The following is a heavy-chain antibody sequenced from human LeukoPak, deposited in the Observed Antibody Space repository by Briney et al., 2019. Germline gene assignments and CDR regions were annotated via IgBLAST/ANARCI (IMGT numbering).Heavy chain of an antibody. V-gene: IGHV4-59*01. CDR3: ARDSIGYGRPGAFHY. CDR1: GGSIRSYY. D-gene: IGHD5-12*01. Sequence: SETLSLTCTVSGGSIRSYYWNWIRQPPGKGLEWIGYIYYSGSTNYNPSLKSRVTISVDTSKNQFSLKLSSVTAADTAVYYCARDSIGYGRPGAFHYWGQGTLVTVSS. J-gene: IGHJ4*02. CDR2: IYYSGST.